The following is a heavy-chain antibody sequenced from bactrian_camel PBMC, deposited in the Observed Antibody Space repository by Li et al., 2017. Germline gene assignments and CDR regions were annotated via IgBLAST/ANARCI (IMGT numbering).Heavy chain of an antibody. CDR1: GFPQNRVA. CDR2: VFANGVSR. CDR3: VGLFGLPCMQKSEHPPTKIGWFEYNY. D-gene: IGHD5*01. J-gene: IGHJ4*01. Sequence: HVQLVESGGGSVQVGGSLRLSCVASGFPQNRVAMVWFRQAPGKAREGIAGVFANGVSRYFDDSVKGRFTISRDTSKNAIYLQMSNLAPEDTAKYYCVGLFGLPCMQKSEHPPTKIGWFEYNYWGQGTQVTVS. V-gene: IGHV3S60*01.